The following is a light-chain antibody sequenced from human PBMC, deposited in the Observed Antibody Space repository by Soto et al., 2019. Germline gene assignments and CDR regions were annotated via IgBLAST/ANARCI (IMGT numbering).Light chain of an antibody. CDR1: QSVNSD. CDR2: DAS. Sequence: EIGMTQSPATLSLSPGERATLSCRASQSVNSDLAWYQQKPGQAPRLLIYDASTRAAGVPARFTGSGSETEFTLTFSSLQSEDYAVYYCQHYNNWPPYTFGQGTKVDIK. V-gene: IGKV3-15*01. CDR3: QHYNNWPPYT. J-gene: IGKJ2*01.